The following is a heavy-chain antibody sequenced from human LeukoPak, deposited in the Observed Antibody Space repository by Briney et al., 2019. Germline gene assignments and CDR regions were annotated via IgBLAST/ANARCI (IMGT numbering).Heavy chain of an antibody. J-gene: IGHJ4*02. CDR2: IYTSGST. CDR1: GGSISSYY. Sequence: SETLSLTCTVSGGSISSYYWSWIRQPAGKGLEWIGRIYTSGSTNYNPSLKSRVTISADSSKTHFFLQLTSATAADTAVYFCARDGPWKSDYWGQGILVTVSS. V-gene: IGHV4-4*07. CDR3: ARDGPWKSDY. D-gene: IGHD1-1*01.